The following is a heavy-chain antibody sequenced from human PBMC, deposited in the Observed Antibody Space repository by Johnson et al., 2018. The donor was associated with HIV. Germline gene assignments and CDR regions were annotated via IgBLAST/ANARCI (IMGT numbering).Heavy chain of an antibody. V-gene: IGHV3-33*08. CDR2: IWYDGSNK. CDR3: ARDVKYYDTSGYHSDAFDI. J-gene: IGHJ3*02. D-gene: IGHD3-22*01. Sequence: QVQLVESGGGLVQPGGSLRLSCAVSGFTFSSYAMHWVRQAPGKGLEWVAVIWYDGSNKYYVDSVKGRFTISRDNAKNSLFLQMNSLRAEDTAVYYCARDVKYYDTSGYHSDAFDIWGQGTLVTVSS. CDR1: GFTFSSYA.